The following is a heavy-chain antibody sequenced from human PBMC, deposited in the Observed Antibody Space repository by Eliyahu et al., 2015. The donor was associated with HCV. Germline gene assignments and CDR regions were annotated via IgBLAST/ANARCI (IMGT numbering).Heavy chain of an antibody. CDR3: AKRDDAGFDY. Sequence: EVQLLDSGGGLVQPGGSLRLSCAASGFTFSSFAMTWVRQAPGKGLEWVSTITGSGGGAYYADSVKGRFTISRDNSRNTLYLQMNSLRVEDTAVYYCAKRDDAGFDYWGQGTLVTVSS. CDR1: GFTFSSFA. CDR2: ITGSGGGA. V-gene: IGHV3-23*01. J-gene: IGHJ4*02. D-gene: IGHD1-1*01.